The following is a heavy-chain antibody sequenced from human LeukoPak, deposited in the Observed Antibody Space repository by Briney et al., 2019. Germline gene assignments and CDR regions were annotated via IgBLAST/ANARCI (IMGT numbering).Heavy chain of an antibody. CDR2: ISGRSSYI. Sequence: GGSLRLSCAASGFTFNTYYMNWVRQAPGKGLEWVSSISGRSSYIYYADSLKGRFTISRDNAKNSLYLEMNSLRAEDTAVYYCARAIGGSASGTSYYYYYMDVWGKGTTVTVSS. CDR1: GFTFNTYY. V-gene: IGHV3-21*01. J-gene: IGHJ6*03. CDR3: ARAIGGSASGTSYYYYYMDV. D-gene: IGHD3-10*01.